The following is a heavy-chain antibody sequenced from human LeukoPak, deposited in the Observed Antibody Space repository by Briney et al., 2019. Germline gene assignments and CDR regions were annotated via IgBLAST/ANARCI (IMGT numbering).Heavy chain of an antibody. J-gene: IGHJ4*01. CDR3: ARTMTRLRGGWYDNDF. CDR1: GDSVSNHW. Sequence: SETLSLTCTVSGDSVSNHWWIWIRQPAGRGLEWIGRISSRGYTNYNPSLNSRVTMSVDMSKNQFSLKLNSVTAADMAVYYCARTMTRLRGGWYDNDFWGRGTLVTVSS. CDR2: ISSRGYT. D-gene: IGHD6-19*01. V-gene: IGHV4-4*07.